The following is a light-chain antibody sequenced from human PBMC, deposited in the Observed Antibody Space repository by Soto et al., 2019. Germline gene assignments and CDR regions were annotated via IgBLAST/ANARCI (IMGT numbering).Light chain of an antibody. V-gene: IGLV2-14*01. Sequence: QSALTQPASVSGSPGQSITISCTGTSSDVGGYNYVSWYQQHPGKAPKLMIYDVSNRPSGFSNRFSGSKSGNTASLTISGLQAEDDADYYCSSYTSSSTLLYVFGTGTKLTVL. CDR2: DVS. CDR3: SSYTSSSTLLYV. J-gene: IGLJ1*01. CDR1: SSDVGGYNY.